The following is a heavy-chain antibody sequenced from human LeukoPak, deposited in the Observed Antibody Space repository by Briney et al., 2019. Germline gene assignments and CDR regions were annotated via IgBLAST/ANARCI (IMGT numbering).Heavy chain of an antibody. J-gene: IGHJ6*02. CDR3: AKDGIAYYDFWSGPYYHGMDV. Sequence: GGSLRLSCAASGFTFSSYGMHWVRQAPGKGLEWVAVISYDGSNKYYADSVKGRFTISRDNSKNTLYLQMNSLRAEDTAVYYCAKDGIAYYDFWSGPYYHGMDVWGQGTTVTVSS. V-gene: IGHV3-30*18. D-gene: IGHD3-3*01. CDR1: GFTFSSYG. CDR2: ISYDGSNK.